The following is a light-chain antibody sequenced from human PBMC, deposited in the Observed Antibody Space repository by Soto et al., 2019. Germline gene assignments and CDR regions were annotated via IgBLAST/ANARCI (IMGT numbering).Light chain of an antibody. J-gene: IGKJ3*01. Sequence: IVLTQSPGTLSLSPGERATLSCRASQSVSDNHLAWYHKKPGQPPRLIFYGASNRATGIPDRFSGHGSGTDFTLTISRLETEDFATYYCHHYDRSPIFTFGPGTKVDI. V-gene: IGKV3-20*01. CDR1: QSVSDNH. CDR3: HHYDRSPIFT. CDR2: GAS.